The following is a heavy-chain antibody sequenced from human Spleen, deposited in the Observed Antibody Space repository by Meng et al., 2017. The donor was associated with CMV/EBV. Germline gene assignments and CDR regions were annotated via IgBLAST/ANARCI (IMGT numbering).Heavy chain of an antibody. D-gene: IGHD6-13*01. J-gene: IGHJ4*02. Sequence: GESLKISCTASGITFSSSWMSWVRQAPGKGLEWVAEIKGDGSEKYYLDSVKGRFTISRDDAKNSLYLQMNSLRAEDTAVYYCARGDSSSRYPHFDYWGQGTLVTVSS. CDR3: ARGDSSSRYPHFDY. CDR2: IKGDGSEK. CDR1: GITFSSSW. V-gene: IGHV3-7*01.